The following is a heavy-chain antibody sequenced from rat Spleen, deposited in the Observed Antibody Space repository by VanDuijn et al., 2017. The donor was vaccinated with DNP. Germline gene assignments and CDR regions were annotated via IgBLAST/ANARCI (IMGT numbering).Heavy chain of an antibody. CDR2: MWNDGDT. CDR1: GFSLTNHH. V-gene: IGHV2-32*01. D-gene: IGHD4-3*01. CDR3: VRDPYNSGFDY. J-gene: IGHJ2*01. Sequence: QVQLRESGPGLVQPSQTLSLACTVSGFSLTNHHVHWVRQPSGKGLEWMGVMWNDGDTSYNSVLKSRLSISRATSKSQVFLKMNSLQTEDTATYYCVRDPYNSGFDYWGQGVMVTVSS.